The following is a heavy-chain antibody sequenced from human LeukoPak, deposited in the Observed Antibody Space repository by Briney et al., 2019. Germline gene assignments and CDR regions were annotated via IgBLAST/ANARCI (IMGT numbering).Heavy chain of an antibody. CDR2: IVVGSGNT. CDR3: AAENRYCSGGSCYSDVY. J-gene: IGHJ4*02. Sequence: SVKVSCKASGFTFTSSAMQWVRQARGQRLEWIGWIVVGSGNTNYAQKFQERVTITRDMPTSTAYMELSSLRSEDTAVYYCAAENRYCSGGSCYSDVYWGQGTLVTVSS. CDR1: GFTFTSSA. D-gene: IGHD2-15*01. V-gene: IGHV1-58*02.